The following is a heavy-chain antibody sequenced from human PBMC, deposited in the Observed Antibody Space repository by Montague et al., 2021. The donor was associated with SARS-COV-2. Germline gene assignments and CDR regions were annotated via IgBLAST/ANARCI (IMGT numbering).Heavy chain of an antibody. Sequence: SETLSLTCTVSGVSISSYYWSWIRQPPGKGLEWIGCIYFSGSTNYNPSLKSRVTISVDTSKNQLSLKLSSVTAAEAAVYYCARAIRGYSYDEAFDIWGQGTMVTVSS. CDR2: IYFSGST. D-gene: IGHD5-18*01. CDR3: ARAIRGYSYDEAFDI. CDR1: GVSISSYY. J-gene: IGHJ3*02. V-gene: IGHV4-4*08.